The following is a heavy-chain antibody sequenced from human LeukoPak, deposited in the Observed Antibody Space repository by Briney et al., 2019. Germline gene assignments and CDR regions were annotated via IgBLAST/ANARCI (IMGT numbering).Heavy chain of an antibody. J-gene: IGHJ6*02. Sequence: SGGSLRLSCAASGFTFSSYEMNWVRQAPGKGLEWVSYISSSGSTIYYADSVKGRFTISRDNAKNSLYLQMNSLRAEDTAVYYCARAPEIYSSSWYIYYYYGMDVWGQGTTVTVSS. CDR2: ISSSGSTI. CDR1: GFTFSSYE. D-gene: IGHD6-13*01. CDR3: ARAPEIYSSSWYIYYYYGMDV. V-gene: IGHV3-48*03.